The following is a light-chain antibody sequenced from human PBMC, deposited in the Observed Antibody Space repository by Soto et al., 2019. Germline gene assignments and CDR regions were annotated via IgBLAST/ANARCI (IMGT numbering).Light chain of an antibody. CDR3: QQYNAYPYT. J-gene: IGKJ2*01. CDR1: QNIFSW. Sequence: DIQMTQSPSTLSASVGDRVTITCRASQNIFSWVAWFQQKPGKAPNLLIFKASSVESGVPSRFSGSGSGTDFTLIISSLHPDDFATYYCQQYNAYPYTFGQGTKLEI. V-gene: IGKV1-5*03. CDR2: KAS.